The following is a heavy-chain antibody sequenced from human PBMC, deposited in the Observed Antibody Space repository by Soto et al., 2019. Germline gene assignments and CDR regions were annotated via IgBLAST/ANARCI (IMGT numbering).Heavy chain of an antibody. J-gene: IGHJ6*02. CDR3: ARAGRPASGWYRNYYYYGMDV. CDR1: GYTFTSYD. V-gene: IGHV1-8*01. Sequence: GASVKVSCKASGYTFTSYDINWVRQATGQGLEWMGWMNPNSGNTGYAQKFQGRVTMTRNTSISTAYMELSSLRSEDTAVYYCARAGRPASGWYRNYYYYGMDVWGQGTTVTVS. CDR2: MNPNSGNT. D-gene: IGHD6-19*01.